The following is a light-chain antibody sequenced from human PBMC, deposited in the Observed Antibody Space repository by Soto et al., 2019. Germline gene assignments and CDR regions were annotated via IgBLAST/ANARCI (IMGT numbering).Light chain of an antibody. V-gene: IGKV3-20*01. CDR2: GTS. Sequence: EIVLTQPPGTLSLSPGERATLSCRASQSVSSSYLAWYQHKPGRAPRLLIDGTSSRATGIPDRFSGSGSGTDFTLTISRLEPEDFAVYYCQQYGSSPRTFGQGTRLEIK. CDR1: QSVSSSY. CDR3: QQYGSSPRT. J-gene: IGKJ5*01.